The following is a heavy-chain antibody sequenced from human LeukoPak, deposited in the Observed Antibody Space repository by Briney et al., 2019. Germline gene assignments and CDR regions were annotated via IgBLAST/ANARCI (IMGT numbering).Heavy chain of an antibody. D-gene: IGHD3-22*01. Sequence: SETLSLTCTVSGGSIGSTSYHWGWIRQPPGKGLEWIGSMYYSGSTYYNPSLKSRVTISVDTSKNQFSLKLSSVTAADTAVYYCARDYDSSGYYFDFDYWGQGTLVTVSS. V-gene: IGHV4-39*02. CDR1: GGSIGSTSYH. J-gene: IGHJ4*02. CDR2: MYYSGST. CDR3: ARDYDSSGYYFDFDY.